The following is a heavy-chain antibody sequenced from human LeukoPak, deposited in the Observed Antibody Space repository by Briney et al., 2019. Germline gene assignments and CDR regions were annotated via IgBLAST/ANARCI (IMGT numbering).Heavy chain of an antibody. V-gene: IGHV4-59*08. D-gene: IGHD5-18*01. CDR2: IYYSGSS. CDR1: GGSISSYY. Sequence: PSETLSLTCTVSGGSISSYYWSWIRQPPGKGLEWIGSIYYSGSSHYNPSLQSRVTISVDTSKNQFSLKLTSVTAADTAVYYCARHVSGYTYGYDYWGQGTLVTVSS. J-gene: IGHJ4*02. CDR3: ARHVSGYTYGYDY.